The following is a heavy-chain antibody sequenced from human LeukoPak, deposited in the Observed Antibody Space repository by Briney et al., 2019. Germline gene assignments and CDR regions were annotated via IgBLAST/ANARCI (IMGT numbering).Heavy chain of an antibody. CDR1: GFTFSSYGM. CDR3: AAYGDLGFDY. D-gene: IGHD4-17*01. V-gene: IGHV4-4*02. CDR2: IYHSGST. J-gene: IGHJ4*02. Sequence: GSLRLSCAASGFTFSSYGMNWVRQPPGKGLEWIGEIYHSGSTNYNPSLKSRVTISVDKSKNQFSLKLSSVTAADTAVYYCAAYGDLGFDYWGQGTLVTVSS.